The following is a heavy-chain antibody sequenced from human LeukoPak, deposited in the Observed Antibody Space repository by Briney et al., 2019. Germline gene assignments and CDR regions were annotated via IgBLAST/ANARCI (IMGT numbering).Heavy chain of an antibody. J-gene: IGHJ3*02. CDR1: GYNFTSYW. D-gene: IGHD3-22*01. V-gene: IGHV5-51*01. Sequence: GESLNLSCKGSGYNFTSYWIGWVRQMPGKGLEWMGIIYPGDSDTRYSPSFQGQVTISADKSIGTAYLQWSSLKASDTAMYYCARLGPGEGYYDSSGYREVFDIWGQGTMVTVSS. CDR3: ARLGPGEGYYDSSGYREVFDI. CDR2: IYPGDSDT.